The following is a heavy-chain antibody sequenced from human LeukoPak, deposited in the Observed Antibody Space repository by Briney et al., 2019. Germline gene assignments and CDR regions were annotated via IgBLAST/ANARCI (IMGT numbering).Heavy chain of an antibody. CDR1: GGSFSGYY. Sequence: SETLSLTCAVYGGSFSGYYWSWIRQPPGKGLEWIGEINHSGSTNYNPSLKSRVTISVDTSKNQFSLKLSSVTAADTAVYYCARDLGDTAMARSWGQGTLVTVSS. J-gene: IGHJ4*02. D-gene: IGHD5-18*01. CDR2: INHSGST. V-gene: IGHV4-34*01. CDR3: ARDLGDTAMARS.